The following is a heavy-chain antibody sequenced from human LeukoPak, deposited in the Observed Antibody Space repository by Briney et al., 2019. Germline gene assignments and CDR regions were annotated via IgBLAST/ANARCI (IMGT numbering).Heavy chain of an antibody. CDR3: SRDGMVTRRVRTYDAFDI. V-gene: IGHV3-23*01. CDR1: GFTLSIHS. CDR2: IDGSSGST. J-gene: IGHJ3*02. D-gene: IGHD4-23*01. Sequence: GGSLRLSCAASGFTLSIHSMSWVRQAPGKGLEWVCAIDGSSGSTYYTDSVKGRFTISRDNYKNTLYLQMNSLRDADTAVYYCSRDGMVTRRVRTYDAFDIWGQGTMVTVSS.